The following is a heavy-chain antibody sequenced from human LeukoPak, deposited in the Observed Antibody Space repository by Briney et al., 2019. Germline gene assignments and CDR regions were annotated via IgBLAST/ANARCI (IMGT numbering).Heavy chain of an antibody. J-gene: IGHJ4*02. D-gene: IGHD3-22*01. CDR2: ISAYNGNT. CDR3: AREAYYYDSSGYYYFDY. V-gene: IGHV1-18*01. Sequence: ASVKVSCKASGYTFTSYGISWVRQAPGQGLEWMGWISAYNGNTNYAQKLQGRVTMTTDTSTSTAHMELRSLRSDDTAVYYCAREAYYYDSSGYYYFDYWGQGTLVTVSS. CDR1: GYTFTSYG.